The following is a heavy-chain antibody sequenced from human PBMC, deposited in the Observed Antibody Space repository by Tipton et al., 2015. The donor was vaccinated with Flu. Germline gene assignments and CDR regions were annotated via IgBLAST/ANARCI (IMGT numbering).Heavy chain of an antibody. CDR3: ASLRGSGSYSRYAFDI. Sequence: SLRLSCATSGITLSTFAMSWVRQAPGKGLEWVSIISGSGDSKYFADAVKGRFDISRDNSKDTVYLQMNSLRAEDTAVYYCASLRGSGSYSRYAFDIWGQGTMVTVSS. CDR1: GITLSTFA. J-gene: IGHJ3*02. D-gene: IGHD1-26*01. V-gene: IGHV3-23*01. CDR2: ISGSGDSK.